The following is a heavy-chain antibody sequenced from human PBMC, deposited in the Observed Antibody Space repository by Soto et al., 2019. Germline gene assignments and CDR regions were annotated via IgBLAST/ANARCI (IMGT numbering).Heavy chain of an antibody. Sequence: PSETLSLTCTVSGGSISSYYWSWIRQPPGKGLEWIGYIYYSGSTNYNPSLKSRVTISVDTSKNQFSLKLSSVTAADTAVYYCARRLAAAGTGTYNWFDPWGQGTLVTVSS. V-gene: IGHV4-59*01. CDR1: GGSISSYY. D-gene: IGHD6-13*01. J-gene: IGHJ5*02. CDR2: IYYSGST. CDR3: ARRLAAAGTGTYNWFDP.